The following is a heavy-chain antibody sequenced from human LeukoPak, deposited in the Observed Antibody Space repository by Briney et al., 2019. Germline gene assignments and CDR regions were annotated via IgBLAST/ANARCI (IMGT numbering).Heavy chain of an antibody. CDR1: GFTFSSYW. CDR3: ARDHYYGSGSYNY. V-gene: IGHV3-7*01. Sequence: GGSLRLSCAASGFTFSSYWMSWVRQAPGKGLEWVANIKQDGSEKYYVDSVKGRFTISRDNAKNSLYLQMNSLRAEDTAVYYCARDHYYGSGSYNYWGQGTLVTVSS. D-gene: IGHD3-10*01. CDR2: IKQDGSEK. J-gene: IGHJ4*02.